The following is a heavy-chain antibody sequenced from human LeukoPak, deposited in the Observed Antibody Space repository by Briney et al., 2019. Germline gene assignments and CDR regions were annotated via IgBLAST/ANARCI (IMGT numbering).Heavy chain of an antibody. J-gene: IGHJ4*02. CDR1: GGSVNNYY. CDR3: ASYYGSGSYLRFDY. D-gene: IGHD3-10*01. Sequence: SETLSLTCTVSGGSVNNYYWSWIRQPPGKGLEWIGYIYYSGNTNYNPPLKSRVTVSVDTSKNQFSLKLTSVTAADTAVYYCASYYGSGSYLRFDYWGQGTLVTVSS. CDR2: IYYSGNT. V-gene: IGHV4-59*08.